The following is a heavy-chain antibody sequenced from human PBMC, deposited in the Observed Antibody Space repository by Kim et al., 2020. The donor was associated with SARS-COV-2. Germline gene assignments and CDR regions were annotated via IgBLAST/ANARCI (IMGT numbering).Heavy chain of an antibody. CDR3: ARDHTGYDLAFDY. V-gene: IGHV4-4*02. D-gene: IGHD5-12*01. CDR1: GGSISSSNW. CDR2: IYHSGST. Sequence: SETLSLTCAVSGGSISSSNWWSWVRQPPGKGLEWIGEIYHSGSTNYNPSLKSRVTISVDKSKNQFSLKLSSVTAADTAVYYCARDHTGYDLAFDYWGQGTLVTVSS. J-gene: IGHJ4*02.